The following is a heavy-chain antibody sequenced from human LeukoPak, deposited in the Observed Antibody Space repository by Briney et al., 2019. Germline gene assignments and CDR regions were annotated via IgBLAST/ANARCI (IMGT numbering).Heavy chain of an antibody. CDR2: IYYSGNT. J-gene: IGHJ4*02. Sequence: SETLSLTCTVSGVSISSSNSYWGWIRQPPGKGLEWVGSIYYSGNTYYNASLKSQVSISIDTSKNQFSLRLTSVTAADTAVYYCARQTGSGLFIPPGGQGTLVTVSS. D-gene: IGHD3/OR15-3a*01. CDR1: GVSISSSNSY. V-gene: IGHV4-39*01. CDR3: ARQTGSGLFIPP.